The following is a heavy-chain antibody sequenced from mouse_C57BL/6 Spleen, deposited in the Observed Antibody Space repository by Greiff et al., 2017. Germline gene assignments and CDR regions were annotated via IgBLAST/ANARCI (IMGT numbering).Heavy chain of an antibody. V-gene: IGHV1-26*01. CDR1: GYTFTDYY. D-gene: IGHD2-4*01. Sequence: EVQLQQSGPELVKPGASVKISCKASGYTFTDYYMNWVKQSHGKSLEWIGDINPNNGGTSYNQKFKGKATLTVDKSSSTAYMELRSLTSEDSAVDYCASYYDYGGGSAMDYWGQGTSVTVSS. CDR3: ASYYDYGGGSAMDY. J-gene: IGHJ4*01. CDR2: INPNNGGT.